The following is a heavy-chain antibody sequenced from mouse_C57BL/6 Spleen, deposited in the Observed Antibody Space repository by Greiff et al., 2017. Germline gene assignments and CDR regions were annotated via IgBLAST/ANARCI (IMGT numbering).Heavy chain of an antibody. CDR1: GYAFSSYW. V-gene: IGHV1-80*01. D-gene: IGHD1-1*01. J-gene: IGHJ4*01. CDR3: ARPYGSSYSYAMDY. Sequence: QVQLKESGAELVKPGASVKISCKASGYAFSSYWMNWVKQRPGKGLEWIGQIYPGDGDTNYNGKFKGKATLTADKSSSTAYMQLSSLTSEDSAVYFCARPYGSSYSYAMDYWGQGTSVTVSS. CDR2: IYPGDGDT.